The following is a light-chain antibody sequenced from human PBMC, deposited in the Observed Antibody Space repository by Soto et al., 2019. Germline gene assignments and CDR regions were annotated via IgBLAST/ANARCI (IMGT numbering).Light chain of an antibody. CDR2: DAS. Sequence: DIQMTQSPSSLSASVGARVTITCQASQHITNYLSWYQQKPGKAPKLLIYDASNLETGVPSRFSGSGYGTDFTFTITSLQAEDAATYYCQQYHNVPLTFGGGTKVAIK. CDR1: QHITNY. CDR3: QQYHNVPLT. V-gene: IGKV1-33*01. J-gene: IGKJ4*01.